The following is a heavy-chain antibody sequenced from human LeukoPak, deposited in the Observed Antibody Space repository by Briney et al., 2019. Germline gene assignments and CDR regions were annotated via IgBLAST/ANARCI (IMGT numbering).Heavy chain of an antibody. CDR3: TRAPSSGPFDY. CDR2: MNPNSGGT. Sequence: ASVKVSCKASGYTFTGYYIHWVRQAPGQGLEWMGRMNPNSGGTDYAQKFQGRVTMTRDTSISTAYMELSRLRSDDTALYYCTRAPSSGPFDYWGQGTLVTVSS. CDR1: GYTFTGYY. J-gene: IGHJ4*02. D-gene: IGHD3-22*01. V-gene: IGHV1-2*06.